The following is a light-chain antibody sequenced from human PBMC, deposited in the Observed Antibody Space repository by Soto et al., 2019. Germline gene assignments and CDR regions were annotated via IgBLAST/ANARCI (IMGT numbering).Light chain of an antibody. CDR3: LQHNVFPRT. CDR2: GSA. V-gene: IGKV1-17*01. CDR1: QAIRND. Sequence: DIQMTQYPSSLSASVGDRVTITCRASQAIRNDLAWYQQKPGRAPKRLIYGSASLQSGVPSRFSGRGSGTEFTLTISSLQPEDFATYYCLQHNVFPRTVGQGTKVEIK. J-gene: IGKJ1*01.